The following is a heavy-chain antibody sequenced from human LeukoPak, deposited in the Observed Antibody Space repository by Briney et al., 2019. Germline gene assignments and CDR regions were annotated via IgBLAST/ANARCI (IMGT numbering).Heavy chain of an antibody. CDR3: ARELIAVAGTSLYYYYYGMDV. Sequence: SVKVSCKASGCTFSSYAISWVRQAPGQGLEWMGGIIPIFGTANYAQKFQGRVTITADESTSTAYMELSSLRSDDTAVYYCARELIAVAGTSLYYYYYGMDVWGQGTTVTVSS. CDR2: IIPIFGTA. D-gene: IGHD6-19*01. CDR1: GCTFSSYA. J-gene: IGHJ6*02. V-gene: IGHV1-69*01.